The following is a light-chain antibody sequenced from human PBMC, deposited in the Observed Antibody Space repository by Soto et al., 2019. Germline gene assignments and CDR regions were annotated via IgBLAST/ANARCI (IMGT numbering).Light chain of an antibody. J-gene: IGLJ1*01. CDR1: SSDVGNYNY. V-gene: IGLV2-14*01. Sequence: QSALTQPASVSGSPGQSITISCTGTSSDVGNYNYVSWYQQHPGEVPKLIIFNVNNRPSGVSNRFSGSKSGNTASLTISGLQAEDEADYYCSSFTSSTTYVFGTGTKLTVL. CDR3: SSFTSSTTYV. CDR2: NVN.